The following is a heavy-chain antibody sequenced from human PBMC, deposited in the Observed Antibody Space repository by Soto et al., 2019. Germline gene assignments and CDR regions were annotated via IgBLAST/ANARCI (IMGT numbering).Heavy chain of an antibody. V-gene: IGHV4-31*03. Sequence: QVQLQESGPGLVKPSQTLSLTCTVSNGSISSGGYYWTWIRQHPGKGLEWIGYIYDTETTSYNPSLKPRVSISLDTSKNHFSLKVTFATAADTAVYYCARGSSDGDYFDFWGQGTLVTVSS. D-gene: IGHD4-17*01. CDR2: IYDTETT. CDR3: ARGSSDGDYFDF. CDR1: NGSISSGGYY. J-gene: IGHJ4*02.